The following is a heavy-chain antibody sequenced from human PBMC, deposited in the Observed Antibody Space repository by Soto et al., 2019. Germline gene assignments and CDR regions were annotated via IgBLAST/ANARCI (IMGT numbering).Heavy chain of an antibody. V-gene: IGHV3-33*01. Sequence: QVQLVESGGGVVQPGRSLRLSCAASGFTFSSYGMHWVRQAPGKGLEWVAVIWYDGSNKYYADSVKGRFTISRDNSKNTLYLQMNSLRAEDTAVYYCARGRDCSGGSCYSREDYYYYMDVWGKGTAVTVSS. CDR1: GFTFSSYG. J-gene: IGHJ6*03. D-gene: IGHD2-15*01. CDR2: IWYDGSNK. CDR3: ARGRDCSGGSCYSREDYYYYMDV.